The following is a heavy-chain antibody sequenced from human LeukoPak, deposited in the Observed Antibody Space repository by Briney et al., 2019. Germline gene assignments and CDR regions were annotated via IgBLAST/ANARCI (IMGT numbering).Heavy chain of an antibody. Sequence: SETLSLTCTVSGGSVDGYYWSWIRQPPGKELEWIGNIYYSGSTNYNPSPKSRVTISGDTSRNHFSLSLSSVTAADTAVYYCARRRRSNWAFDSWGQGTLVTVSS. CDR3: ARRRRSNWAFDS. CDR1: GGSVDGYY. CDR2: IYYSGST. V-gene: IGHV4-59*08. D-gene: IGHD1-1*01. J-gene: IGHJ4*02.